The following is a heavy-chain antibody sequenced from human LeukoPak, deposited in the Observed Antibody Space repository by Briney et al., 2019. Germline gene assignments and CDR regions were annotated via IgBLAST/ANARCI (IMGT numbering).Heavy chain of an antibody. Sequence: ASVKVSCKASGYTFTGYYMHRVRQAPGQGLEWMGWINTNTGNPTYAQGFTGRFVFSLDTSVSTAYLQISSLKAEDTAVYYCASWFSGLQIWFGELSRAFDIWGQGTMVTVSS. J-gene: IGHJ3*02. V-gene: IGHV7-4-1*02. D-gene: IGHD3-10*01. CDR3: ASWFSGLQIWFGELSRAFDI. CDR2: INTNTGNP. CDR1: GYTFTGYY.